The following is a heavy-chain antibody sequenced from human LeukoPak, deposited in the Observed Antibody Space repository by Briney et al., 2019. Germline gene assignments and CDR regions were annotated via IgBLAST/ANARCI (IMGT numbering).Heavy chain of an antibody. CDR1: GYTFTGYY. V-gene: IGHV1-2*02. CDR2: INPNSGGT. J-gene: IGHJ4*02. CDR3: ARSVWAVRGVTPFDY. D-gene: IGHD3-10*01. Sequence: ASVKVSCKASGYTFTGYYMHWVRRAPGQGLEWMGWINPNSGGTNYAQKFQGRVTMTRDTSISTAYMELSRLRSDDTAVYYCARSVWAVRGVTPFDYWGQGTLVTVSS.